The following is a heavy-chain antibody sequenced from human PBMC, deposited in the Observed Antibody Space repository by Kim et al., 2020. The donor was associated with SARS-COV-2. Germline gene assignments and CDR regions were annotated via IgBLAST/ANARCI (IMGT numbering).Heavy chain of an antibody. V-gene: IGHV3-30*18. J-gene: IGHJ3*02. CDR1: GFTFSSYG. CDR3: AKVLKARYDSSGYGAFDI. D-gene: IGHD3-22*01. Sequence: GGSLRLSCAASGFTFSSYGMHWVRQAPGKGLEWVAVISYDGSNKYYADSVKGRFTISRDNSKNTLYLQMNSLRAEDTAVYYCAKVLKARYDSSGYGAFDIWGQGTMVTVSS. CDR2: ISYDGSNK.